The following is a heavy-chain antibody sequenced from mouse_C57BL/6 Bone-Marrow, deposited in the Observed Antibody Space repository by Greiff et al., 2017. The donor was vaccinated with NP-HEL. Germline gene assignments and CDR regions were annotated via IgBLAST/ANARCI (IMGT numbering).Heavy chain of an antibody. CDR3: AREGVRPQLGFAY. J-gene: IGHJ3*01. Sequence: EVQLQQSGPGLVKPSQSLSLTCSVTGYSITSGYYWNWIRQFPGNKLEWMGYISYDGSNNYNPSLKNRISITRDTSKNQFFLKLNSVTTEDTATYYCAREGVRPQLGFAYWGQGTLVTVSA. CDR1: GYSITSGYY. D-gene: IGHD4-1*02. V-gene: IGHV3-6*01. CDR2: ISYDGSN.